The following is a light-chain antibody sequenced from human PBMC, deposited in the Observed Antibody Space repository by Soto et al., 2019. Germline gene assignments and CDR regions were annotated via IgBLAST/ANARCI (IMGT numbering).Light chain of an antibody. Sequence: EIGLTQSPGTLSLSPGERATLSCRASQSVSNNYLAWYQQKPGQAPRLLIYAASSRATGIPVRFSGSGSGTDFTLTISRLEPEDFAVYYCQQYDNSPITFGQGTRLEIK. CDR1: QSVSNNY. CDR2: AAS. J-gene: IGKJ5*01. CDR3: QQYDNSPIT. V-gene: IGKV3-20*01.